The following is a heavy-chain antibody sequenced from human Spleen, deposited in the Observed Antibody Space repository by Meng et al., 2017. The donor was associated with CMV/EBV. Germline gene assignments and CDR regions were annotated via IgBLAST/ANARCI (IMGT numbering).Heavy chain of an antibody. CDR1: GGTFSSYA. J-gene: IGHJ6*02. CDR3: ASYYDSSGYYPYYYYGVDV. Sequence: SVKVSCKASGGTFSSYAISWVRQAPGQGLEWMGGIIPILGIADYAQKFQGRVTITADKSTRTAYMELSSLRSEDTAVYYCASYYDSSGYYPYYYYGVDVWGQGTTVTVSS. V-gene: IGHV1-69*10. CDR2: IIPILGIA. D-gene: IGHD3-22*01.